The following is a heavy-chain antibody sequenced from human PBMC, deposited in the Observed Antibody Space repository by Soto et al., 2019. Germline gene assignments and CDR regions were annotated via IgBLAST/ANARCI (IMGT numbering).Heavy chain of an antibody. CDR1: GDSVSSNSAA. J-gene: IGHJ1*01. CDR2: TYYRSKWYN. Sequence: SQTLSLTCAISGDSVSSNSAAWNWIRQSPSRGLEWLGRTYYRSKWYNDYAVSVKSRITINPDTSKNQFSLQLNSVTPEDTAVYYCARESRQNYCSSTSCYAAEYFQHWGQGTLVTVSS. V-gene: IGHV6-1*01. CDR3: ARESRQNYCSSTSCYAAEYFQH. D-gene: IGHD2-2*01.